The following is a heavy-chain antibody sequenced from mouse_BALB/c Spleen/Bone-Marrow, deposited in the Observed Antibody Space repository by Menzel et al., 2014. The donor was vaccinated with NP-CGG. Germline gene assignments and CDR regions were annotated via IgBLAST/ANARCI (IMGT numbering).Heavy chain of an antibody. V-gene: IGHV1S56*01. CDR3: AYYRYDEYFDV. CDR1: GYTFTSYF. Sequence: VQLQQSGPELVKPGASVKMSCKASGYTFTSYFIHWVKQRPGQGLEWIGWIYPGDGSTKYNEKFKGKTTLTADKSSSTAYMLLSNLTSEDSAIFFCAYYRYDEYFDVWGAGTTVTVSS. J-gene: IGHJ1*01. D-gene: IGHD2-14*01. CDR2: IYPGDGST.